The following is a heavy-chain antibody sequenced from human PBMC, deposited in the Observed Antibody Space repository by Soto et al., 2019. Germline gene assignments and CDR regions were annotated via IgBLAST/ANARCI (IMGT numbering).Heavy chain of an antibody. CDR1: EFTFSSHL. J-gene: IGHJ4*02. V-gene: IGHV3-30*03. CDR3: ARDEAFSAPYYLDY. CDR2: ISNDGDYK. Sequence: ESGGGVVHPGRSLRLSCVASEFTFSSHLMHWVRQAPGKGLEWVAFISNDGDYKNYADSVKGRFTISRDNSKDTVYLEIHSLRPEDTALYHCARDEAFSAPYYLDYWGQGTLVIVS. D-gene: IGHD1-26*01.